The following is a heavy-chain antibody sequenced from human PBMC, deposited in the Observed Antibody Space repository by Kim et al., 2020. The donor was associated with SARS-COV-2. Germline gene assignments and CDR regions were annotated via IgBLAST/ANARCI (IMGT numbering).Heavy chain of an antibody. J-gene: IGHJ6*03. CDR3: ASGAVPAALEGYYYYMDV. CDR2: IIPILGIA. CDR1: GGTFSSYA. D-gene: IGHD2-2*01. Sequence: SVKVSCKASGGTFSSYAISWVRQAPGQGLEWMGRIIPILGIANYAQKFQGRVTITADKSTSTAYMELSSLRSEDTAVYYCASGAVPAALEGYYYYMDVWGKGTTVTVSS. V-gene: IGHV1-69*04.